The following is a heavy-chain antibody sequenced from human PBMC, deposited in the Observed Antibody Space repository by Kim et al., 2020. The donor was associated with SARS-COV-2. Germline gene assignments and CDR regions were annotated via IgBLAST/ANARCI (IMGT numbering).Heavy chain of an antibody. J-gene: IGHJ6*02. Sequence: NGNKKYAQKFQGRVTITRDTTTSTADMELSSLGSEGTAVYYCARDLGMGVWGQGTTVTVSS. CDR3: ARDLGMGV. V-gene: IGHV1-3*01. CDR2: NGNK.